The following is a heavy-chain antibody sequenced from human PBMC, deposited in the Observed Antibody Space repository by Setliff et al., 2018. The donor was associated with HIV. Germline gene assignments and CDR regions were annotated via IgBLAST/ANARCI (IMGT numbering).Heavy chain of an antibody. J-gene: IGHJ6*03. CDR2: VYTSGTT. Sequence: PSETLSLTCTVSGASISSGGDYWTWIRQPAGKGLEWIGHVYTSGTTKYNPSLKSRVSILGDTSKNQFSLKLSSVTAADTAVYYCARGDGITSYYYYYYMDVWGKGTTVTAP. CDR1: GASISSGGDY. CDR3: ARGDGITSYYYYYYMDV. V-gene: IGHV4-61*09. D-gene: IGHD3-16*01.